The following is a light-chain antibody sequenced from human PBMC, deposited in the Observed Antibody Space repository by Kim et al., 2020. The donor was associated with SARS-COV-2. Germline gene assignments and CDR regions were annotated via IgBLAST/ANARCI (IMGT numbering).Light chain of an antibody. V-gene: IGKV3-15*01. CDR2: DAS. Sequence: EIVLTQSPGTLSLSPGDRATLSCRASQSVWNGYLAWYQQKPGQAPRLLIYDASTRATGIPARFSGSGSGTEFTLTISSLQSEDFAVYYCQQYNSWLITFGQGTRLEIK. CDR1: QSVWNGY. J-gene: IGKJ5*01. CDR3: QQYNSWLIT.